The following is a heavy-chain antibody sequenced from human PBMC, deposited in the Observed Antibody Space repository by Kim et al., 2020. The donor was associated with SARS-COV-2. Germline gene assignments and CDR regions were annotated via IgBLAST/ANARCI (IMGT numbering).Heavy chain of an antibody. D-gene: IGHD3-22*01. Sequence: ASVKVSCKASGYTFTGYYMHWVRQPPAQGLEWMGWINPNSGGTNYAQKFQGRVTMTRDTSISTAYMELSRLRSDDTAVYYCARDDYYDSSGGNWFDPWGQGTLVTVSS. CDR1: GYTFTGYY. CDR2: INPNSGGT. CDR3: ARDDYYDSSGGNWFDP. J-gene: IGHJ5*02. V-gene: IGHV1-2*02.